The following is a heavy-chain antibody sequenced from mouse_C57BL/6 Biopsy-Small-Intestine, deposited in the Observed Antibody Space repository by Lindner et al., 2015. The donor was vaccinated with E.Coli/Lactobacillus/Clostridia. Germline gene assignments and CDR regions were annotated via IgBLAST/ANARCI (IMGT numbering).Heavy chain of an antibody. D-gene: IGHD1-1*01. V-gene: IGHV1-5*01. CDR1: GYTFTSYW. J-gene: IGHJ3*01. CDR2: IYPGNSDP. Sequence: VQLQESGTVVARPGASVRMSCKTSGYTFTSYWIHWVKQRPGQGLEWMGAIYPGNSDPTYNQKFRDKVNLTAVTSANTASMELSSLTFEDSAAYFCTYGNPNPFAFWGQGTLVTVSA. CDR3: TYGNPNPFAF.